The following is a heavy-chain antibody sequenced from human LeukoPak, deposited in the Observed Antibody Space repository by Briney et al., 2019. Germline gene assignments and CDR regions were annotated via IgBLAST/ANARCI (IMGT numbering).Heavy chain of an antibody. Sequence: GGSLRLSCAASGFTFSSYAMSWVRQAPGKGLEWVSTISGSGGTTYYADSVKGRFTISRDNSKNTLYLQMNSLRAEDTAVYYCARDYCSSTSCLFDYWGQGTLVTVSS. CDR3: ARDYCSSTSCLFDY. J-gene: IGHJ4*02. V-gene: IGHV3-23*01. D-gene: IGHD2-2*01. CDR1: GFTFSSYA. CDR2: ISGSGGTT.